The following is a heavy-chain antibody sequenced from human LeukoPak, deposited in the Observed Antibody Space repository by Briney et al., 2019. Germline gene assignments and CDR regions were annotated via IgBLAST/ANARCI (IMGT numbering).Heavy chain of an antibody. J-gene: IGHJ5*02. Sequence: GASVKVSCKASGFTFTSSAMQWVRQARGQRLEWIGWIVVGSGNTNYAQKFQERVTITGDMSTSTAYMELSSLRSEDTAVYYCARDQGNYGDENWFDPWGQGTLVTVSS. V-gene: IGHV1-58*02. D-gene: IGHD4-17*01. CDR3: ARDQGNYGDENWFDP. CDR1: GFTFTSSA. CDR2: IVVGSGNT.